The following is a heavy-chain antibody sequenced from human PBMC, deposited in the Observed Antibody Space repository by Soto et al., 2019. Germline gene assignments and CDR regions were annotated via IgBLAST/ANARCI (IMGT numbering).Heavy chain of an antibody. CDR2: INHSGST. Sequence: QVQLQQWGAGLLKPSETLSLTCAVYGGSFSGYYWSWIRQPPGKGLEWIGEINHSGSTNYNPSLKSRVTISVDTSKNQFSLKLSSVTAADTAVYCCARGQSVVSPWAFDIWGQGTMVTVSS. J-gene: IGHJ3*02. V-gene: IGHV4-34*01. CDR1: GGSFSGYY. CDR3: ARGQSVVSPWAFDI. D-gene: IGHD2-15*01.